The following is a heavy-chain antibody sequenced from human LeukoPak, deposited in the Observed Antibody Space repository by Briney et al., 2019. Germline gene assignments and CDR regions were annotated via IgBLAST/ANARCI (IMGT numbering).Heavy chain of an antibody. CDR1: GYTFTSYD. CDR3: AKDRSYYDILTGSES. D-gene: IGHD3-9*01. V-gene: IGHV1-8*01. Sequence: ASVKVSCKASGYTFTSYDINWVRQATGQGLEWMGWMNPNSGNTGYAQKFQGRVTMTRNTSISTAYMELSSLRSEDTAVYYCAKDRSYYDILTGSESWGQGTLVTVSS. CDR2: MNPNSGNT. J-gene: IGHJ5*02.